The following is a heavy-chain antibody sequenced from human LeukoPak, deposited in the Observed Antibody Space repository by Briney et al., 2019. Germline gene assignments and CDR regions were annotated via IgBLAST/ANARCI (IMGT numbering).Heavy chain of an antibody. Sequence: PSETLSLTCTVSGGSISSYYWSWIRQPPGKGLEWIGYIYYSGSTNYNPSLKSRVTISVDTSENQFSLKLSSVTAADTAVYYCASFFPRGMDVWGQGTTVTVSS. D-gene: IGHD3-3*01. CDR3: ASFFPRGMDV. J-gene: IGHJ6*02. V-gene: IGHV4-59*01. CDR1: GGSISSYY. CDR2: IYYSGST.